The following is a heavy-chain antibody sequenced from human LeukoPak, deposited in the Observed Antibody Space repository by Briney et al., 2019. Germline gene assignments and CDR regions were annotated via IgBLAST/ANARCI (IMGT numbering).Heavy chain of an antibody. CDR1: GGSFSDYF. D-gene: IGHD2-2*01. CDR3: ERDVVVVPAAIHYGMDV. CDR2: INHSGRT. J-gene: IGHJ6*02. V-gene: IGHV4-34*01. Sequence: SETLSLTCAVYGGSFSDYFCVWIRQPPGKGLEWIGEINHSGRTYYNPSLKSRGTISVDTSKNQFSLNLRSVTAADTAVYYCERDVVVVPAAIHYGMDVWGQGTPVTVSS.